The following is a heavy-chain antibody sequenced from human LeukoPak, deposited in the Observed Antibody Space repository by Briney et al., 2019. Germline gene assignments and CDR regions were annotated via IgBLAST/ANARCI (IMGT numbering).Heavy chain of an antibody. Sequence: GGSLRLSCAASGFTFSSEWVHWVRQAPGRGLVWISHINSNGRSINYGDSVKGRFTVSRDNAKNTLYLQMNSLRAEDTAVYYCARDLPRTSGPWGQGTLVTVSS. J-gene: IGHJ5*02. CDR3: ARDLPRTSGP. CDR1: GFTFSSEW. V-gene: IGHV3-74*01. D-gene: IGHD3-10*01. CDR2: INSNGRSI.